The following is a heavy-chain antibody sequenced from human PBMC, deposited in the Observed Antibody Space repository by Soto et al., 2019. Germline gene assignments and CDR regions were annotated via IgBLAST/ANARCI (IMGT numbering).Heavy chain of an antibody. Sequence: SETLSLTCAVYGGSFSGYYWSWIRQPPGKVLEWIGEINHSGSTNYNPSLKSRVTISVDTSKNQFSLKLSSVTAADTAVYYCARGHDAGTNAFYSWGQGTIVTV. CDR2: INHSGST. J-gene: IGHJ3*02. CDR3: ARGHDAGTNAFYS. V-gene: IGHV4-34*01. CDR1: GGSFSGYY. D-gene: IGHD6-13*01.